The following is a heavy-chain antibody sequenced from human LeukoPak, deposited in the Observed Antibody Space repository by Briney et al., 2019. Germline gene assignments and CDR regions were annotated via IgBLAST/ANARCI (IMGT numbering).Heavy chain of an antibody. D-gene: IGHD1-7*01. Sequence: PSATLSLTCTVSGGSISSSSYYWGWIRQPPGKGLEWIGSIYYSGSTYYNPSLKSRVTISVDTSKNQFSLKLSSVTAADTAVYYCARPGGNWNYYFDYWGQGTLLTVSS. CDR2: IYYSGST. CDR3: ARPGGNWNYYFDY. J-gene: IGHJ4*02. V-gene: IGHV4-39*01. CDR1: GGSISSSSYY.